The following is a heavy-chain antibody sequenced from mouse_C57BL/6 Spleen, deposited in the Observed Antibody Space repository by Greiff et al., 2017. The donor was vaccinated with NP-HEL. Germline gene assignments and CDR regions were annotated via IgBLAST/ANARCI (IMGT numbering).Heavy chain of an antibody. J-gene: IGHJ3*01. Sequence: QVQLQQPGAELVRPGSSVKLSCKASGYTFTSYWMDWVKQRPGQGLDWIGNIYPSDSETHYNQKFKDKATLTVDKSSSTAYMQLSSLTSEDSAVYYCARGGNYVAYWGQGTLVTVSA. CDR3: ARGGNYVAY. CDR2: IYPSDSET. D-gene: IGHD2-1*01. CDR1: GYTFTSYW. V-gene: IGHV1-61*01.